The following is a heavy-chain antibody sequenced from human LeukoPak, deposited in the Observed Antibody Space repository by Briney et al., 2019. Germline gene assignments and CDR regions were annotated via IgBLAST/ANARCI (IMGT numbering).Heavy chain of an antibody. CDR2: ISYDGSNK. V-gene: IGHV3-30*04. Sequence: GGSLRLSCAASAFTFSSYAMHWVRQAAGKGLEWVAVISYDGSNKYHADSVKGRFTISRDNSKNTLHLQMNSLRAEDTAVYYCANGPEVGPLIDWGQGTLVTVSS. D-gene: IGHD1-26*01. J-gene: IGHJ4*02. CDR3: ANGPEVGPLID. CDR1: AFTFSSYA.